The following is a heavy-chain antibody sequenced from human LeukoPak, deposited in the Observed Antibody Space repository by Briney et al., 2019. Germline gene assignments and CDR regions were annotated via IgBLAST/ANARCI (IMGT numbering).Heavy chain of an antibody. Sequence: QPGGSLRLSCAASGFTFSSYIMHWARQAPGKGLEYVSAITSNGDTTYYADSVKGRVTISRDNSKNTLYLQMSSLRAEDTAVYYCVKDDSYYYDSSGRDSWGQGTLVTVSS. CDR2: ITSNGDTT. CDR3: VKDDSYYYDSSGRDS. D-gene: IGHD3-22*01. V-gene: IGHV3-64D*09. J-gene: IGHJ4*02. CDR1: GFTFSSYI.